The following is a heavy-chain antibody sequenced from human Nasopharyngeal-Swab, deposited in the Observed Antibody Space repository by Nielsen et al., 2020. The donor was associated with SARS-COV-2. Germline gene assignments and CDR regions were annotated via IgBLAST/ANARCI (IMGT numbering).Heavy chain of an antibody. J-gene: IGHJ3*01. CDR3: AKANSLFWFGQSKNDGFDL. D-gene: IGHD3-10*01. V-gene: IGHV3-30*18. CDR2: ISYEGSKK. Sequence: LKISGTASGFNFNNYGMHWVRQAPGKGLEWVAVISYEGSKKKYAEIVEGRFTISRDYSKNTLFLQMNSLRPEDTAMYYCAKANSLFWFGQSKNDGFDLWGRGTLVAVSS. CDR1: GFNFNNYG.